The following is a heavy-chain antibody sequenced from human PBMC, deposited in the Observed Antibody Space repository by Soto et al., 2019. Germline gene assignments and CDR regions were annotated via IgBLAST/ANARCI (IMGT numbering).Heavy chain of an antibody. V-gene: IGHV3-48*02. J-gene: IGHJ5*02. CDR2: ISSIGSSV. D-gene: IGHD4-17*01. Sequence: EVQLVESGGGLVQPGGSLRLSCAASGFTFSTYSMNWVRQAPGKGLEWVSYISSIGSSVYYADSVKGRFTISRDNAKNSLYLQMNSLRDEDTAVYYCARESMTGVTWFDPWGQGTLVTVSS. CDR1: GFTFSTYS. CDR3: ARESMTGVTWFDP.